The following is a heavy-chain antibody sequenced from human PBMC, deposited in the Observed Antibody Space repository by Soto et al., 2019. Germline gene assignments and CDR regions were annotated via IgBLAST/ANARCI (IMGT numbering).Heavy chain of an antibody. CDR1: GGSISSNY. V-gene: IGHV4-59*08. J-gene: IGHJ2*01. CDR2: IYHSGST. D-gene: IGHD3-9*01. Sequence: QVQLQESGPGPVKPSETLSLTCTVSGGSISSNYWSWIRQPPGKGLEWIGYIYHSGSTNYNPSLKSRVTIAVDTSKNHFSLRLSSVTAADTAVYYCARRYYDILTGYPGYFDLWGRGTLVTVSS. CDR3: ARRYYDILTGYPGYFDL.